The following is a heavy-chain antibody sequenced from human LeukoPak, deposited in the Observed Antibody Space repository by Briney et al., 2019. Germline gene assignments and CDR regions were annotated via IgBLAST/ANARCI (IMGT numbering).Heavy chain of an antibody. D-gene: IGHD2-8*01. J-gene: IGHJ4*02. CDR2: INPSAGST. CDR1: GYTLSSYD. V-gene: IGHV1-46*01. Sequence: GATVKVSCKASGYTLSSYDMHWVRQAPGQGHEWMAIINPSAGSTDYARKFQGRVTVTRDTSTSTVYMELSSLTSEDTAVYYCARVPNWRYYLDYWGQGTLVTVSS. CDR3: ARVPNWRYYLDY.